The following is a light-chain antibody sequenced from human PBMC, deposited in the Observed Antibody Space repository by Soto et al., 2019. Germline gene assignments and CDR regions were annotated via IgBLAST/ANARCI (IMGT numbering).Light chain of an antibody. V-gene: IGKV1-39*01. CDR2: VTS. Sequence: DIQMTQSPASLSASVGDRVTVTCRPSQTITKFLNWYQEKPGQAPKVLIYVTSNLENGVPSRFSGSGSGTEFTLTISSLQPEDFATYYCQQTYSAPGTFGQGTRVEV. J-gene: IGKJ1*01. CDR3: QQTYSAPGT. CDR1: QTITKF.